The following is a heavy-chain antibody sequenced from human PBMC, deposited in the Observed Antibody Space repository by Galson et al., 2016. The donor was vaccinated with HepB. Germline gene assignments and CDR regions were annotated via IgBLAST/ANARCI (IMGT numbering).Heavy chain of an antibody. CDR2: IGGSGGDT. J-gene: IGHJ4*02. V-gene: IGHV3-23*01. Sequence: SLRLSCAASGFTFSNYMMNWVRQAPGKGLEWVSAIGGSGGDTYYADSVKGRFTISRDNSKNTLYIHLTSLRAEDTAVYYCARRYDTPGYYYIDFWGQGTLVTVSS. CDR3: ARRYDTPGYYYIDF. CDR1: GFTFSNYM. D-gene: IGHD3-22*01.